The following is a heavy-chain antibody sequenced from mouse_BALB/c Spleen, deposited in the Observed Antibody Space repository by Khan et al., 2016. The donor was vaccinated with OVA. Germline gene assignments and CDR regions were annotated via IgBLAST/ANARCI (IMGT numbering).Heavy chain of an antibody. CDR3: ARIYGGDFDY. D-gene: IGHD1-1*01. J-gene: IGHJ2*01. V-gene: IGHV3-2*02. Sequence: LQQSGPGLVKPSQSLSLTCTVTGYSITTDCAWNWIRQFPGNKLEWMGYISYSGNTKYNPSLKSRISITRDTSKNQFFLQLKSVTTEDTARYYCARIYGGDFDYWGQGTTLTVSS. CDR2: ISYSGNT. CDR1: GYSITTDCA.